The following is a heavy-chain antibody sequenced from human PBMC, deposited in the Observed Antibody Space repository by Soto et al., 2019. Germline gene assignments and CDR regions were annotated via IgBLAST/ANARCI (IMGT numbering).Heavy chain of an antibody. CDR1: GGSISSSY. D-gene: IGHD1-26*01. CDR2: IYYSGST. V-gene: IGHV4-59*08. Sequence: PSETLSLTCTVSGGSISSSYWSWIRQPPGKGLEWIGYIYYSGSTNYNPSLKSRVTISVDTSKNQVSLRLSSVTAADTAVYYCARGATNWPFVYWGQGTLVTVSS. CDR3: ARGATNWPFVY. J-gene: IGHJ4*02.